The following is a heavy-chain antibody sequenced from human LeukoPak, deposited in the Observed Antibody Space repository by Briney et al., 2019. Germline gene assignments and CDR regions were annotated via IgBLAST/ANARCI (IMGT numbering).Heavy chain of an antibody. CDR3: AREQSRVYYYGMNV. Sequence: SVTVSCKASGGTFSSYAISWVRQAPGQGLEWMGGIIPIFGTANYAQKFQGRVTITADESTSTANMELSSLRSEDTAVYYCAREQSRVYYYGMNVWGQGTTVTVSS. V-gene: IGHV1-69*13. CDR1: GGTFSSYA. CDR2: IIPIFGTA. D-gene: IGHD3-10*01. J-gene: IGHJ6*02.